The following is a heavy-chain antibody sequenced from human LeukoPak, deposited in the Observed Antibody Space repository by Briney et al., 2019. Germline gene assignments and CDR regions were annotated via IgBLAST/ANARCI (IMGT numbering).Heavy chain of an antibody. CDR2: ISNIADTM. V-gene: IGHV3-48*03. Sequence: PGGSLRLSCAASGFTFSNYEMNWVRQAPGKGLEWISYISNIADTMHYADSVKGRFTISRDNTKNSLYLQMNSLRAEDTAVYYCAKGARHSSSFGFTAADYWGQGTLVTVSS. D-gene: IGHD6-13*01. CDR1: GFTFSNYE. J-gene: IGHJ4*02. CDR3: AKGARHSSSFGFTAADY.